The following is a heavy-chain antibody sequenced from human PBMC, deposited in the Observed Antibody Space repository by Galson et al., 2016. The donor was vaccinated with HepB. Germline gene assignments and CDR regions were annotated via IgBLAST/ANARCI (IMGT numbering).Heavy chain of an antibody. CDR1: GGSLSSGSYY. CDR2: IFTSGST. D-gene: IGHD3-22*01. Sequence: TLSLTCTVSGGSLSSGSYYWSWIRQPAGKGLEWIGRIFTSGSTNYNPSLQSRVTISEDASKHQFPLTLRSVTAADTAVYYCSREERSFYYETSGHYSSYYYMDGWGKGTTVTVSS. V-gene: IGHV4-61*02. J-gene: IGHJ6*03. CDR3: SREERSFYYETSGHYSSYYYMDG.